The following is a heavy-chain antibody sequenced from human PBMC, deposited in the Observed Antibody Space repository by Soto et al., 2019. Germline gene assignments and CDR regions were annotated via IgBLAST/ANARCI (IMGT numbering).Heavy chain of an antibody. V-gene: IGHV4-59*01. CDR2: IYYSGRT. CDR3: ARGYCSNTSCYIWDNWFDP. CDR1: GGSISSYY. Sequence: PSETLSLTCTVSGGSISSYYWSWIRQPPGKGLEWIGYIYYSGRTNYNPSLKSRVTISVDTSKNQFSLKLSSVTAADTAVYYCARGYCSNTSCYIWDNWFDPWGQGTLVTVS. D-gene: IGHD2-2*02. J-gene: IGHJ5*02.